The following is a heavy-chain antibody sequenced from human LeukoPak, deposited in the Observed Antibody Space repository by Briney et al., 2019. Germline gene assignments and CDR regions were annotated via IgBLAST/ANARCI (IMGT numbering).Heavy chain of an antibody. J-gene: IGHJ4*02. CDR2: IIPILGIA. Sequence: SVKVSCKASGGTLSSYAISWVRQAPGQGLEWMGRIIPILGIANYAQKFQGRVTITADKSTSTAYMELSSLRSEDTAVYYCARDRDGYNFDYWGQGTLVTVSS. CDR3: ARDRDGYNFDY. CDR1: GGTLSSYA. D-gene: IGHD5-24*01. V-gene: IGHV1-69*04.